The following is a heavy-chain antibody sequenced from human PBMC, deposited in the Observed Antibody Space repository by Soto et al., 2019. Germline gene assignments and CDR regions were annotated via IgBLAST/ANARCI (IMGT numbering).Heavy chain of an antibody. Sequence: ASVKVSCKASGYTFTGYYMHWVRQAPGQGLEWMGWINPNSGGTNYAQKFQGWVTMIRDTSISTAYMELSRLRSDDTAVYYCARDRTSIAAAGTGAFDIWGQGTMVTVSS. J-gene: IGHJ3*02. CDR1: GYTFTGYY. D-gene: IGHD6-13*01. CDR2: INPNSGGT. V-gene: IGHV1-2*04. CDR3: ARDRTSIAAAGTGAFDI.